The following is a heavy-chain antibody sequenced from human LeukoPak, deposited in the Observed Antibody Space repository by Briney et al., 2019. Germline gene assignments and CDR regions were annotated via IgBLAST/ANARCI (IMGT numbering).Heavy chain of an antibody. D-gene: IGHD3-10*01. J-gene: IGHJ4*02. CDR2: FIPEKGEA. CDR3: ARDRGVPAVFDY. V-gene: IGHV1-24*01. CDR1: GYTLSELS. Sequence: PVASVKVSCKVSGYTLSELSIHWLRQAPGKGLEWMGGFIPEKGEAVYTQKFQGRVTMTEDTSSDTAYMELSGLRSEDTAVYYCARDRGVPAVFDYWGQGTLVTVSS.